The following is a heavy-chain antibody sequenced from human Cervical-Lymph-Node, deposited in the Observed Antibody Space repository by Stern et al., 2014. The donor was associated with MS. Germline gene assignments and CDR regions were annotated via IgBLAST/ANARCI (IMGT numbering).Heavy chain of an antibody. D-gene: IGHD4-17*01. V-gene: IGHV4-59*01. CDR3: ARLDYGDYES. CDR1: GGPISTYY. J-gene: IGHJ4*02. Sequence: QLQLQESGPRLVKPSETLSLTCTVSGGPISTYYRTWILQPPGKGLPWIGYIYYSGSTNYNPSLNSRLTMSVDTSKNQFSLKLSSVTAADTAVYYCARLDYGDYESWGQGTLVTVSS. CDR2: IYYSGST.